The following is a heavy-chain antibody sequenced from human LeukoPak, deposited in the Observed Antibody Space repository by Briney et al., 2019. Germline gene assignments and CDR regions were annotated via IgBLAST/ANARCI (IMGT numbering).Heavy chain of an antibody. Sequence: PGGSLRLSCATSGFTFSSYSMNWVRQAPGKGLEWVSSISSSSTYIYYADSVKGRFTISRDNAKNSLYLQLNSLRAEDTAVYYCARGGCTTTSWYLFDYWGQGTLVTVSS. CDR2: ISSSSTYI. CDR3: ARGGCTTTSWYLFDY. J-gene: IGHJ4*02. CDR1: GFTFSSYS. D-gene: IGHD6-13*01. V-gene: IGHV3-21*01.